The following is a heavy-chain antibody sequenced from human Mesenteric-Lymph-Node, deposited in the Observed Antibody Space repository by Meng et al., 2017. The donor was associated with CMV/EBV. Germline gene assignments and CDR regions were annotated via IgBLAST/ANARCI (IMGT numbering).Heavy chain of an antibody. Sequence: SSSSDNWWDWVRRPPGKRLEWIGEIHQSGTANYKPSLTGRVTITMDTSENQFSLKLSSVTAADTAVYYCARTYYYDSSGYYHYYFDYWGQGTLVTVSS. J-gene: IGHJ4*02. D-gene: IGHD3-22*01. V-gene: IGHV4/OR15-8*01. CDR2: IHQSGTA. CDR3: ARTYYYDSSGYYHYYFDY. CDR1: SSSSDNW.